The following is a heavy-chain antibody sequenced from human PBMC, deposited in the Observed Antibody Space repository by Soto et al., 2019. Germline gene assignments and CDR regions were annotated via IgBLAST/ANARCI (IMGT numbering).Heavy chain of an antibody. V-gene: IGHV1-8*01. CDR3: ARWPDGYYYYGMDV. Sequence: QVPLVQSGAGVKKPGASVKVSCKASGYTFTSYDINWVRQATGQGLEWMGWMNPNSGNPGYAQKCQGRVTMTRNPSISTAYMELSSLRSEYTAVYYCARWPDGYYYYGMDVWGQGTTVTVSS. CDR2: MNPNSGNP. CDR1: GYTFTSYD. J-gene: IGHJ6*02.